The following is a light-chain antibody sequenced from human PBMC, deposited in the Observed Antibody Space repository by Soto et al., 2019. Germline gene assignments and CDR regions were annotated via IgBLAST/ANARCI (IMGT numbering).Light chain of an antibody. J-gene: IGKJ5*01. CDR1: HSVSSSY. Sequence: DIVLTQSPGNLSLSPGERATLXCRASHSVSSSYLAWYQHKPGQAPRLLIYGASTRATGSPARFSGSGSGTDFTLTISRREPEDFAVYYCQQYGISPISFGQGTRLEIK. CDR2: GAS. CDR3: QQYGISPIS. V-gene: IGKV3-20*01.